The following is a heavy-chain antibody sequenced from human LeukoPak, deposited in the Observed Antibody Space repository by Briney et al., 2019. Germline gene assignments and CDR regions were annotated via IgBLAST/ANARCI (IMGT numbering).Heavy chain of an antibody. J-gene: IGHJ6*03. D-gene: IGHD3-10*01. CDR2: IYYSGST. V-gene: IGHV4-59*12. Sequence: SETLSLTCTVSGGSISSYYWSWIRQPPGKGLEWVGYIYYSGSTNYNPSLKSRVTISVDTSKNQFSLKLSSVTAADTAVYYCARRMGRRFGERYYYYHYMDVWGKGTTVTISS. CDR1: GGSISSYY. CDR3: ARRMGRRFGERYYYYHYMDV.